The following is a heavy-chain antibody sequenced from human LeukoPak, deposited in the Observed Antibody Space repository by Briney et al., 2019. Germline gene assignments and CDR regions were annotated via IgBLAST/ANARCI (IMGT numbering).Heavy chain of an antibody. CDR1: GYTFTGYY. V-gene: IGHV1-2*02. J-gene: IGHJ4*02. CDR2: INPNSGGT. Sequence: AGPVKVSCQASGYTFTGYYMHWVRQAPGQGLEWMGWINPNSGGTNYAQKFQGRVTMTRDTSISTAYMELSRLRSDDTAVYYCARDPSTATFDYWGQGTLVTVSS. D-gene: IGHD4-17*01. CDR3: ARDPSTATFDY.